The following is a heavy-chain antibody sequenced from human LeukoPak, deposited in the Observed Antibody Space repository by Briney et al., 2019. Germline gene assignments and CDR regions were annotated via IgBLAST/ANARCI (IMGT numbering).Heavy chain of an antibody. J-gene: IGHJ6*02. V-gene: IGHV3-30*02. CDR2: IKYDASDE. Sequence: GGSLRLSCAVSGVSFSGYAMHWVRQAPGKGLEWVGLIKYDASDEYYADSVKGRFTISRDDSKNTLYLQMNSLRAEDTALYYCARDLGLAGATTYYYYGMDVWGQGPTVTVS. CDR1: GVSFSGYA. CDR3: ARDLGLAGATTYYYYGMDV. D-gene: IGHD1-26*01.